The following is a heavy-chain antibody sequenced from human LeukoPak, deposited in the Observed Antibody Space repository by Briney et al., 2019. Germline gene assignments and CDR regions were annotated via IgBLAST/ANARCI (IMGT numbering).Heavy chain of an antibody. CDR1: GFTFSSYG. CDR3: ARETSTGSRHYYYYYMDV. D-gene: IGHD2-8*02. J-gene: IGHJ6*03. V-gene: IGHV3-33*01. CDR2: IWYDGSNK. Sequence: PGGSLRLSCAASGFTFSSYGMHWVRQAPGKGLEWVAVIWYDGSNKYYADSVKGRFTISRDNSKNTLYLQMNSLRAEDTAVYYCARETSTGSRHYYYYYMDVWGKGTTVTVSS.